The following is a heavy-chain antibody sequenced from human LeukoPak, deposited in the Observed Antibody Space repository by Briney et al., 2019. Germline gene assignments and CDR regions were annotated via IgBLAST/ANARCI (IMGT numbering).Heavy chain of an antibody. J-gene: IGHJ5*02. CDR2: ISGSGGST. Sequence: GGSLRLSCAASGFTFSSYAMSWVRQATGKGLEWVSAISGSGGSTYYADSVKGRITISRDNSKNTLYLQMNSLRAEDTAVYYCAKDPPYSYGYWFDPWGQGTLVTVSS. CDR3: AKDPPYSYGYWFDP. CDR1: GFTFSSYA. V-gene: IGHV3-23*01. D-gene: IGHD5-18*01.